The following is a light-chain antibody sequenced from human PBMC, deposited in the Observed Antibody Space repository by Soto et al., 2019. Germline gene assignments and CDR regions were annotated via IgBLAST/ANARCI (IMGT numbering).Light chain of an antibody. Sequence: IHLTQSPPSLSASVGDRVTFTCRASQAISSDLAWYQVKPGKAPNLLIYTASTLHTGVPSRFSGSGSGTDFTLSISSLQPEDFATYSCQQLRTYPFTFGGGSKVDIK. CDR1: QAISSD. CDR3: QQLRTYPFT. CDR2: TAS. V-gene: IGKV1-9*01. J-gene: IGKJ4*01.